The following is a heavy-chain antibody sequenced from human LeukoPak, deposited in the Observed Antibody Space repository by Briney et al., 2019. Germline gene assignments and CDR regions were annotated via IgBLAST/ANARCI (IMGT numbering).Heavy chain of an antibody. Sequence: KTSETLSLTCTVPGGSISSSSYYWGWIRQPPGKGLEWIGSIYYSGSTYYNPSLKSRVTISVDTSKDQFSLKLSSVTAADTAVYYCARHSRILFDPWGQGTLVTVSS. J-gene: IGHJ5*02. CDR2: IYYSGST. V-gene: IGHV4-39*01. D-gene: IGHD2-2*01. CDR1: GGSISSSSYY. CDR3: ARHSRILFDP.